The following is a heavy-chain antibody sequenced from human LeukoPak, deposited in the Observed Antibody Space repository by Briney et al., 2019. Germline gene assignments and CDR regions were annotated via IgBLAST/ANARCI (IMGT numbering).Heavy chain of an antibody. D-gene: IGHD3-10*01. Sequence: GGSLRLSCAASGFTFDDYAMHWVRQAPGKGLEWVSLISGDGGSTYYADSVKGRFTISRDNSKNSQYLQMNSLRTEDTALYYCAKDMWRFGELDYDYWGQGTLVTVSS. CDR2: ISGDGGST. J-gene: IGHJ4*02. CDR1: GFTFDDYA. V-gene: IGHV3-43*02. CDR3: AKDMWRFGELDYDY.